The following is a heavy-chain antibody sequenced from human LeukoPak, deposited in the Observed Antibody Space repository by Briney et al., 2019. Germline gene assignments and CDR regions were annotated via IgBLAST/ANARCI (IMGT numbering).Heavy chain of an antibody. J-gene: IGHJ6*02. V-gene: IGHV3-73*01. CDR3: VKKVVAAAGTNYYYYGMDV. CDR1: GFTFSGSA. CDR2: IRSKANSYAT. D-gene: IGHD6-13*01. Sequence: GGSLRLSCAASGFTFSGSAMHWVRQASGKGLEWVGRIRSKANSYATAYAASVKGRFTISRDDSKNTAYLQMNSLKTEDTAVYYCVKKVVAAAGTNYYYYGMDVWGQGTTVTVSS.